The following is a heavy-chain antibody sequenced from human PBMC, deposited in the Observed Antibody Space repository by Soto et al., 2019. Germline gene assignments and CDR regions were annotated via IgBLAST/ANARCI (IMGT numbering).Heavy chain of an antibody. CDR1: GFTFSSYG. Sequence: QVQLVESGGGVVQPGRSLRLSCAASGFTFSSYGMHWVRQAPGKGLEWVAVIWYDGSNKYYADSVKGRFTISRDNSKNTLYLQMNSLRAEDTAVYYCARDFNFWSGSPARFDYWCQGTLVTVSS. V-gene: IGHV3-33*01. CDR3: ARDFNFWSGSPARFDY. D-gene: IGHD3-3*01. J-gene: IGHJ4*02. CDR2: IWYDGSNK.